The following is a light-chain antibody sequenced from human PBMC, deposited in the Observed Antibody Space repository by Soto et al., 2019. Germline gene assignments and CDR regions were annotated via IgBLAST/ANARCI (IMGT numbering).Light chain of an antibody. Sequence: DIQMTQSPSAMSASVGDRVTITCRASQGISNYLAWFQQKPGKVPKRLIYGASRLQSGVPSRFSGSGSGTEFTLTINSLQPEDFATYYCLQHNSYPLTFGGGTKVDI. CDR3: LQHNSYPLT. J-gene: IGKJ4*01. V-gene: IGKV1-17*03. CDR2: GAS. CDR1: QGISNY.